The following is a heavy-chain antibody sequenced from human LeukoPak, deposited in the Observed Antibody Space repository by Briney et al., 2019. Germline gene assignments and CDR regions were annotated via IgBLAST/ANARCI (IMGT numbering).Heavy chain of an antibody. CDR3: ARETMVRGYYYYYYMDV. V-gene: IGHV4-39*07. D-gene: IGHD3-10*01. CDR1: GGSISSSSYY. J-gene: IGHJ6*03. CDR2: IYYSGST. Sequence: SETLSLTCTVSGGSISSSSYYWGWIRQPPGKGLEWIGSIYYSGSTYYNPSLKSRVTISVDTSKNQFSLKLSSVTAADTAVYYCARETMVRGYYYYYYMDVWGKGTTVTISS.